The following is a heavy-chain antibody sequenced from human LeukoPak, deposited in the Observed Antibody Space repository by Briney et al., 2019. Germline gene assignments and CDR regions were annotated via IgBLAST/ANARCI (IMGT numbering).Heavy chain of an antibody. CDR3: AAEGMDV. J-gene: IGHJ6*04. Sequence: QPGGSLRLSCAASGFTFSSYSMNWVRQAPGKGLEWVSYISSSSSTIYYADPVKGRFTVSRDNAKNSLYLQMNSLRAEDTAVYYCAAEGMDVWGKGTTVTVSS. CDR1: GFTFSSYS. CDR2: ISSSSSTI. V-gene: IGHV3-48*01.